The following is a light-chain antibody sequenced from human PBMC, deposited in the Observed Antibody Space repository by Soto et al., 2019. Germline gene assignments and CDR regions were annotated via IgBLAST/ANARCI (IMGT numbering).Light chain of an antibody. CDR2: DVS. CDR3: CSYAGSYTYV. J-gene: IGLJ1*01. Sequence: SVLTQPRSVSGSPGQSVTISCTGTSSDVGGYNYVSWYQQHPGKAPKLMIYDVSKRPSGVPDHFSGSKSGNTASLTISGLQAEDEADYYCCSYAGSYTYVFGTGTKVTVL. CDR1: SSDVGGYNY. V-gene: IGLV2-11*01.